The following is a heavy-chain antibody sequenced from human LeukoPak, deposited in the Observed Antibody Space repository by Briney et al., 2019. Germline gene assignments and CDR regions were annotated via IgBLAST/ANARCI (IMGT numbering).Heavy chain of an antibody. CDR2: ITITSDKI. CDR3: ARDYSSGSYYGEGEYYFDY. J-gene: IGHJ4*02. V-gene: IGHV3-48*02. D-gene: IGHD1-26*01. CDR1: GFTFTGYS. Sequence: QPGGSLRLSCAASGFTFTGYSMNWVRQAPGEGLEWVAYITITSDKIYYADSVKGRFTISRDNARNSLYLQMNSLRDEDTAVYSCARDYSSGSYYGEGEYYFDYWGQGTLVTVSS.